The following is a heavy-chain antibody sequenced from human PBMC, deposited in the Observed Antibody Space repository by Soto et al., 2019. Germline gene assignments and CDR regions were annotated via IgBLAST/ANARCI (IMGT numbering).Heavy chain of an antibody. CDR2: IYYSGST. CDR3: ARGTVVYYDSSGSNNWFDP. Sequence: SETLSLTCTVSGGSISSGDYYWSWIRQPPGKGLEWIGYIYYSGSTYYNPSLKSRVTISVDTSKNQFSLKLSSVTAADTAVYYCARGTVVYYDSSGSNNWFDPWGQGTLVTVSS. J-gene: IGHJ5*02. CDR1: GGSISSGDYY. V-gene: IGHV4-30-4*01. D-gene: IGHD3-22*01.